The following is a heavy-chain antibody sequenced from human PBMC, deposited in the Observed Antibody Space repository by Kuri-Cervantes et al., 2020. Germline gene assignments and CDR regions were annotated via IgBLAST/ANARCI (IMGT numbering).Heavy chain of an antibody. Sequence: GGSLRLSCAASGFTFDSHAMSWVRQAPGKGLEWVAVISYDGSNKYYADSVKGRFTISRDNSKNTLYLQMNSLRAEDTAVYYCARVADYYGSGSQHYYYYYGMDVWGQGTTVTVSS. V-gene: IGHV3-30-3*01. D-gene: IGHD3-10*01. J-gene: IGHJ6*02. CDR1: GFTFDSHA. CDR3: ARVADYYGSGSQHYYYYYGMDV. CDR2: ISYDGSNK.